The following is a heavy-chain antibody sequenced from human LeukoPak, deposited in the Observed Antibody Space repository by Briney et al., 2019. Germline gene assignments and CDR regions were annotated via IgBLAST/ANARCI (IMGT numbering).Heavy chain of an antibody. CDR1: GYTFTDYF. D-gene: IGHD6-13*01. V-gene: IGHV1/OR15-3*01. J-gene: IGHJ4*02. CDR2: INAGNGNT. Sequence: ASVKVSCKASGYTFTDYFMNWMRQAPGQRLEWMGWINAGNGNTKYSQKLQGRVTITRDTSSSTAYMQLSSLRSEDTAVYYCARAERYSSNWYYFDYFGQGTLVTVSS. CDR3: ARAERYSSNWYYFDY.